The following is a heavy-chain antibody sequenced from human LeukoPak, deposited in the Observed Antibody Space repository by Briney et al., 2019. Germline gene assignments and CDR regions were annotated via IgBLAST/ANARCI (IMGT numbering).Heavy chain of an antibody. J-gene: IGHJ6*02. Sequence: ASVKVSYKASGYTFTSYGISWVRQAPGQGLEXXXXXXXXNGNTNYAQKLQGRVTMTTDTSTSTAYMELRSLRSDDTAVYYCARDSPDIVVVPAAIPDYYYYGMDVWGQGTTVTVSS. CDR1: GYTFTSYG. D-gene: IGHD2-2*02. CDR2: XXXXNGNT. V-gene: IGHV1-18*01. CDR3: ARDSPDIVVVPAAIPDYYYYGMDV.